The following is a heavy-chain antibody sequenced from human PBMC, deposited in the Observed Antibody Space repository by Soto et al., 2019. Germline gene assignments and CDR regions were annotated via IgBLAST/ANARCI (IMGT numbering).Heavy chain of an antibody. CDR3: DRGGIIVAGVFDP. Sequence: QVQLVQSGAEVKKPGASVKVSCKASGYTFTSYDIIWVRQATGQGLEWMGWINPSTGNTDSAEKFQGGLTMTRITSIGTVYTALSSVRFEDTAVNYCDRGGIIVAGVFDPWGQGTLVTVS. D-gene: IGHD6-19*01. J-gene: IGHJ5*02. CDR2: INPSTGNT. V-gene: IGHV1-8*01. CDR1: GYTFTSYD.